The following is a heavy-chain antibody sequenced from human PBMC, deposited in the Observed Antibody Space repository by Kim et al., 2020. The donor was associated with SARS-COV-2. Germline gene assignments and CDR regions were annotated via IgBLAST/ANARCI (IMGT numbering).Heavy chain of an antibody. Sequence: LKSRVTISVDTSKNQFSLKLSSVTAADTAVYYCAGAYYDFWSGYYGRVDYWGQGTLVTVSS. CDR3: AGAYYDFWSGYYGRVDY. D-gene: IGHD3-3*01. J-gene: IGHJ4*02. V-gene: IGHV4-39*01.